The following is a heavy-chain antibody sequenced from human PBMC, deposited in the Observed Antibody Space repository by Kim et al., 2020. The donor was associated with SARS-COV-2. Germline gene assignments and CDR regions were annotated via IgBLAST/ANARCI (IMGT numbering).Heavy chain of an antibody. CDR2: INHSGST. Sequence: SETLSLTCAVYGGSFSGYYWSWIRQPPGKGLEWIGEINHSGSTNYNPSLKSRVTISVDTSKNQFSLKLSSVTAADTAVYYCARVHAVPHGLTFGGVIAKLFDYWGQGTLVTVSS. CDR1: GGSFSGYY. CDR3: ARVHAVPHGLTFGGVIAKLFDY. D-gene: IGHD3-16*02. V-gene: IGHV4-34*01. J-gene: IGHJ4*02.